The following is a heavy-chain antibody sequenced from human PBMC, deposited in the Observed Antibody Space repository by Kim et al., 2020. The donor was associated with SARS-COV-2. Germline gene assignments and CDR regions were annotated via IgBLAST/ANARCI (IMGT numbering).Heavy chain of an antibody. CDR2: ITRDRSER. CDR3: GISRV. V-gene: IGHV3-7*01. J-gene: IGHJ4*02. Sequence: GGSLRLSCVESGITSSSYWLTWVRQAPGKGLEWVANITRDRSERYYWDSVRCRLTISRYHAKSLLFLQMYSQSSEDTCVSDTGISRVWGQATLVTVS. CDR1: GITSSSYW.